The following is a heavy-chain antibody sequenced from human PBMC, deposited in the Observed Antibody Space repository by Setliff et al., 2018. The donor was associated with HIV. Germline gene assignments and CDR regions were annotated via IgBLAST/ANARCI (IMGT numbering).Heavy chain of an antibody. V-gene: IGHV2-5*01. J-gene: IGHJ4*02. CDR3: TRRSTGGYYDY. CDR2: IYWNDDK. Sequence: SGPTLVNPTQPLTLTCTCSGFSLSTSGVGVGWIRQPPGKALEWLALIYWNDDKRYSPSLKNRLTISKDTSKNQVVLIMTNMNPVDTATYYCTRRSTGGYYDYWGQGTLVTVSS. D-gene: IGHD3-22*01. CDR1: GFSLSTSGVG.